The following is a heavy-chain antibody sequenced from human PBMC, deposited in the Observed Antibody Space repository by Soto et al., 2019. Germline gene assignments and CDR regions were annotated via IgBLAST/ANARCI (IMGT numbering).Heavy chain of an antibody. CDR2: ISGSGGST. V-gene: IGHV3-23*01. CDR3: AKGGEHTARIYKLYYYYGMDV. D-gene: IGHD5-18*01. CDR1: GFTFSSYA. J-gene: IGHJ6*02. Sequence: GGSLRLSCAASGFTFSSYAMSWVRQAPGKGLEWVSAISGSGGSTYYADSVKGRFTISRDNSKNTLYLQMNSLRAEDTAVYYCAKGGEHTARIYKLYYYYGMDVWGQGTTVTVSS.